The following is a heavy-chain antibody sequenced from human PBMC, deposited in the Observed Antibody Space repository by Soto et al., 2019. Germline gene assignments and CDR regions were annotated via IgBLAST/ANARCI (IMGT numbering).Heavy chain of an antibody. Sequence: PGKRMEWIGSIYYSGSTYYNPSLKSRVTISVDTSKNQFSLKLSSVTAADIFFFHAEEGIRDTLSVSAFLLNRSSDL. D-gene: IGHD2-15*01. V-gene: IGHV4-39*01. CDR3: EEGIRDTLSVSAFLLNRSSDL. CDR2: IYYSGST. J-gene: IGHJ2*01.